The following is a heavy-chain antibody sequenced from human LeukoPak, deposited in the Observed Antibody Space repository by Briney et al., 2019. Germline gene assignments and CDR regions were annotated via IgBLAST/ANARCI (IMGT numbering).Heavy chain of an antibody. Sequence: SETLSLTCTVSGYSISSGYYWGWIRQPPGKGLEWIGSIYHSGSTYYNPSLKSRVTISVDTSKNQFSLKLSSVTAADTAVYYCARNYWGNYVWGSYRTYNWFDPWGQGTLVTVSS. CDR1: GYSISSGYY. D-gene: IGHD3-16*02. V-gene: IGHV4-38-2*02. CDR3: ARNYWGNYVWGSYRTYNWFDP. CDR2: IYHSGST. J-gene: IGHJ5*02.